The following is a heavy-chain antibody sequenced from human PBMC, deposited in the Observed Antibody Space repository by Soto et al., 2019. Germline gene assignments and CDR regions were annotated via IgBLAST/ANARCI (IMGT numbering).Heavy chain of an antibody. CDR2: ISYDGTNK. CDR1: GFTFSSYG. D-gene: IGHD1-26*01. J-gene: IGHJ4*02. CDR3: AKDMGASWGLFDY. V-gene: IGHV3-30*18. Sequence: QVQLVESGGGVVQPGRSLRLSCAASGFTFSSYGMHWVRQAPGKGLEWVGSISYDGTNKYYADSVKGRFTISRDNSKKTLYLQTNSLRPEDTAVDYCAKDMGASWGLFDYWGQGTLVTVSS.